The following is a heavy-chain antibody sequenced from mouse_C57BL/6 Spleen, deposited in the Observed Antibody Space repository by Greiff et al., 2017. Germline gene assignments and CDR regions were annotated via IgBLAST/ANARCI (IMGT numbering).Heavy chain of an antibody. CDR3: ASWVYDGYSGAAMDY. Sequence: EVQLVESGGGLVQPGGSLKLSCAASGFTFSDYYMYWVRQTPEKRLEWVAYISNGGGSTYYPDTVKGRFTISRDNAKNTLYLQMSRLKSEDTAVYYCASWVYDGYSGAAMDYWGQGTSVTVSS. CDR1: GFTFSDYY. J-gene: IGHJ4*01. V-gene: IGHV5-12*01. CDR2: ISNGGGST. D-gene: IGHD2-3*01.